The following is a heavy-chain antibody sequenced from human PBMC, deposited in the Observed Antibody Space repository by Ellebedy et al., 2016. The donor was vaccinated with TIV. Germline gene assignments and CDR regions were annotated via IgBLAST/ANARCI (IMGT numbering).Heavy chain of an antibody. CDR3: ARRGSYGDYAVQVNSWFDR. V-gene: IGHV3-7*01. D-gene: IGHD4-17*01. CDR1: GFSFRNYW. CDR2: IYQDGSEK. J-gene: IGHJ5*02. Sequence: GGSLRLSCVASGFSFRNYWMGWVRQAPGKGLEWVANIYQDGSEKYYVDSVEGRFTISSDNAKNSLYLEMKSLRAEDTAVYYCARRGSYGDYAVQVNSWFDRWGRGTLVSVSS.